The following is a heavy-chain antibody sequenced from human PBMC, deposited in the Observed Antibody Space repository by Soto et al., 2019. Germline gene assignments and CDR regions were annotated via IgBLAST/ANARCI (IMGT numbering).Heavy chain of an antibody. V-gene: IGHV4-59*08. CDR1: GGSISSYY. CDR3: ARAYYYGSGRGRSMDV. Sequence: PSETLSLTCTVSGGSISSYYWSWIRQPPGKGLERIGYIYYSGSTNYSPSQKSRITISVDTSTNQFSLKLSSVTAADTAVYYYARAYYYGSGRGRSMDVWGQGITVTVS. CDR2: IYYSGST. D-gene: IGHD3-10*01. J-gene: IGHJ6*02.